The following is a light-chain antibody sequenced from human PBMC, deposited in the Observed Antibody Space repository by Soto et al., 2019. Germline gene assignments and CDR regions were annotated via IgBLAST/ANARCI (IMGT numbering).Light chain of an antibody. Sequence: DIQMTQSPSTLSASVGDRVTTTCRASQSVSTWLAWYQQKPGKAPQLLIYDGSILESGVPPRFTGSRSVPELTLTISNLQPDDFATYYCQQYNAYPYTFGQGTNVDSK. CDR1: QSVSTW. J-gene: IGKJ2*01. V-gene: IGKV1-5*01. CDR3: QQYNAYPYT. CDR2: DGS.